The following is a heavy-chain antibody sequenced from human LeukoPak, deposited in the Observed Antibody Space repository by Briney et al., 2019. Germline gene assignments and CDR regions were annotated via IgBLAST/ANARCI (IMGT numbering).Heavy chain of an antibody. Sequence: GALRLSCAASGFTFSDYYMSWLRQAPGKGLEWVSYISSSSSYTYYADSVKGRFTISRDNSKNTLYLQMNSLRAEDTAVYYCAKDPLYCSGGSCYFPFDYWGQGTLVTVSS. D-gene: IGHD2-15*01. CDR1: GFTFSDYY. J-gene: IGHJ4*02. V-gene: IGHV3-11*05. CDR3: AKDPLYCSGGSCYFPFDY. CDR2: ISSSSSYT.